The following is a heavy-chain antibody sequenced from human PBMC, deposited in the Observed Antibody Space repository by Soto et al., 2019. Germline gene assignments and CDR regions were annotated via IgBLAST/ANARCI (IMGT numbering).Heavy chain of an antibody. D-gene: IGHD4-4*01. Sequence: PGGSLRLSCAASGFTFSSYSMNWVRQAPGKGLEWVSSISSSSSYIYYADSVKGRFTISRDNAKNSLYLQMNSLRAEDTAVYYCARDSVTTKLLTYYYYYYMDVWGKGTTVTVSS. J-gene: IGHJ6*03. V-gene: IGHV3-21*01. CDR2: ISSSSSYI. CDR1: GFTFSSYS. CDR3: ARDSVTTKLLTYYYYYYMDV.